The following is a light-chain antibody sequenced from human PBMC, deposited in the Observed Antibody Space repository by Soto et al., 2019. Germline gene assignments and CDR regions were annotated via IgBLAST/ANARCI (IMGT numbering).Light chain of an antibody. Sequence: QSALTQPPSASGSPGQSVTIPCTVTRSDVGGYNYVSWYQHHPGKAPKFIIYDVSKRPSGVPGRFSGSKSGNTASLTVSGLQAEDEGDYYCSSYAGSNFYVFGTGTKLTVL. V-gene: IGLV2-8*01. CDR3: SSYAGSNFYV. J-gene: IGLJ1*01. CDR1: RSDVGGYNY. CDR2: DVS.